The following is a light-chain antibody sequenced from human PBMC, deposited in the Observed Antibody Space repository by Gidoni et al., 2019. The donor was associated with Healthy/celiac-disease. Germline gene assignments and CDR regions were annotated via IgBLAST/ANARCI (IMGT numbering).Light chain of an antibody. J-gene: IGKJ2*01. CDR2: DAS. CDR3: QQYDNLPPYT. CDR1: QDLSNY. V-gene: IGKV1-33*01. Sequence: DIHLTQSPSSLSSSVGDRVTITCQASQDLSNYLKWYQQKPGKAPKLLIYDASNVETVVPSRFSGSGCGTDFTFTSSSLQPEDIATYYCQQYDNLPPYTFGQGTKLEIK.